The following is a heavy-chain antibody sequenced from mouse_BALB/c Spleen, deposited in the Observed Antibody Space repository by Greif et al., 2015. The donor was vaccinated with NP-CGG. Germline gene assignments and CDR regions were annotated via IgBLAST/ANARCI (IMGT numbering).Heavy chain of an antibody. V-gene: IGHV5-6-4*01. CDR1: GFTFSSYT. J-gene: IGHJ4*01. CDR3: TRGGGSYAMDY. Sequence: DVMLVESEGGLVKPGGSLKLSCAASGFTFSSYTMSWVRRTPEKRLEWVATISSGGSYTYYPDSVKGRFTISRDNAKNTLYLQMSSLKSEDTAMYYCTRGGGSYAMDYWGQGTSVTVSS. CDR2: ISSGGSYT.